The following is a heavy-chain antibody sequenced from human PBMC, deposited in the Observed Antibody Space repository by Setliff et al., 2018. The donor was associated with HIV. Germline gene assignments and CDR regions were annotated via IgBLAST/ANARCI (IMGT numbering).Heavy chain of an antibody. J-gene: IGHJ4*02. CDR3: ARGSAPDSSGYYYGGFFDY. D-gene: IGHD3-22*01. CDR2: SNHSGST. V-gene: IGHV4-34*01. CDR1: GGSFSDYY. Sequence: KPSETLSLTCAVYGGSFSDYYWSWIRQPPGKGLEWIGESNHSGSTNYNPSLKSRVTISVDTSKNQFSLKLSSVTAADTAVYYCARGSAPDSSGYYYGGFFDYWGQGTLVTVSS.